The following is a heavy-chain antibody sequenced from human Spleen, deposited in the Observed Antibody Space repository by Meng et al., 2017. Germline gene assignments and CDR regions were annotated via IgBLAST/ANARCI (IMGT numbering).Heavy chain of an antibody. CDR3: ARYGTREMATSSDGYYFDY. V-gene: IGHV4-31*03. D-gene: IGHD5-24*01. Sequence: SETLSLTCTVSGGSISSGGYYWSWIRQHPGKGLEWIGYIYYSGSTYYNPSLKSRVTISVDTSKNQFSLKLSSVTAAATAVYSCARYGTREMATSSDGYYFDYWGQGTLVTVSS. J-gene: IGHJ4*02. CDR2: IYYSGST. CDR1: GGSISSGGYY.